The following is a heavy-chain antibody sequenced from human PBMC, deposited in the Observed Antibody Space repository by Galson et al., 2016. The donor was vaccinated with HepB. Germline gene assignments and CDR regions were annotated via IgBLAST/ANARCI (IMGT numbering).Heavy chain of an antibody. CDR2: IYWDDDK. CDR1: GFSLTTSGVG. J-gene: IGHJ4*02. D-gene: IGHD4-17*01. V-gene: IGHV2-5*02. Sequence: PALVKPTQTLMLTCTFSGFSLTTSGVGVGWIRQPPGKALEWLALIYWDDDKSYSPSLKSRLTIIKDTSKNQVVLTVANMDPVDTATYYCARTQTSVTTSYYFDNWGQGTLVTVSS. CDR3: ARTQTSVTTSYYFDN.